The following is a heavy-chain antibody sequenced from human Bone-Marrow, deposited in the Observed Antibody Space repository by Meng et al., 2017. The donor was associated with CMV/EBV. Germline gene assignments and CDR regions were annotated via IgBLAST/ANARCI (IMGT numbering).Heavy chain of an antibody. D-gene: IGHD3-22*01. J-gene: IGHJ4*02. V-gene: IGHV3-11*04. CDR3: AKDPMIYDGCAYSFEY. Sequence: GESLKISCAASGFTFSDYYMSWIRQAPGKGLEWVSYISSSGSTIYYADSVKGRFTISRDNAKNSLYLQMNSLRAEDTAVYYCAKDPMIYDGCAYSFEYWGQGTRVTVSS. CDR2: ISSSGSTI. CDR1: GFTFSDYY.